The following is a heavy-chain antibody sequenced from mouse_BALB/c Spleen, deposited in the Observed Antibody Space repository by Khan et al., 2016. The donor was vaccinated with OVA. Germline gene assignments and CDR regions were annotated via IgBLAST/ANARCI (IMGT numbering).Heavy chain of an antibody. V-gene: IGHV1-4*01. Sequence: VQLQQSGAELARPGASLKMSCKASGYTFTSYTIHWVRQRPGLTLEWIGHINPSNDYTNYNQKFKDKATLIVEKSSSTAYMQLSSLTSEDSAVYDSVREGAYHRSDGWFAYWGQGTLVTVSA. J-gene: IGHJ3*01. CDR3: VREGAYHRSDGWFAY. D-gene: IGHD2-14*01. CDR1: GYTFTSYT. CDR2: INPSNDYT.